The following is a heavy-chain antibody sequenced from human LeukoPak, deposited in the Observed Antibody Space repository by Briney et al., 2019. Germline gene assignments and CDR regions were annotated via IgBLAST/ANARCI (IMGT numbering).Heavy chain of an antibody. V-gene: IGHV1-46*01. J-gene: IGHJ5*02. D-gene: IGHD6-13*01. CDR3: ARNRIAATHNWFDP. Sequence: ASVKVSCKASGYTLTGHYMHWVRQAPGQGLGWMGKINPSGGSTSYAQKFQGRVTMTRDTSTSTVYMELSSLRSEDTAVYYCARNRIAATHNWFDPWGQGTLVTVSS. CDR2: INPSGGST. CDR1: GYTLTGHY.